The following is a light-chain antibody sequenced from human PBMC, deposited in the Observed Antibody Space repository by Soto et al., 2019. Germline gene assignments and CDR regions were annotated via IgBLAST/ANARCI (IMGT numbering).Light chain of an antibody. CDR2: EVT. V-gene: IGLV2-8*01. J-gene: IGLJ3*02. CDR1: SSDVGGYNY. Sequence: QSALTQPPSASGSPGQSVTISCTGSSSDVGGYNYVPWYQQHPGKAPKLMIYEVTKRPSGVPDRFSGSKSGNTASLTVSGLQAEDEADYYCSSYAGSNILLFGGGTKVTVL. CDR3: SSYAGSNILL.